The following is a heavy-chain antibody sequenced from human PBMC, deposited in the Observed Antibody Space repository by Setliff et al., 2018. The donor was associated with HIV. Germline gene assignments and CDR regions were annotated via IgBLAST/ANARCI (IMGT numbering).Heavy chain of an antibody. D-gene: IGHD5-18*01. CDR3: ARDSSLVDTAMVTTLDAFDI. CDR2: IIPIFGTA. CDR1: GGTFSSYA. V-gene: IGHV1-69*05. Sequence: SVKVSCKASGGTFSSYAISWVRQAPGQGLEWMGGIIPIFGTANYAQKFQGRVTITTDESTSTAYMELSSLRSEDTAVYYCARDSSLVDTAMVTTLDAFDIWGQGTMVT. J-gene: IGHJ3*02.